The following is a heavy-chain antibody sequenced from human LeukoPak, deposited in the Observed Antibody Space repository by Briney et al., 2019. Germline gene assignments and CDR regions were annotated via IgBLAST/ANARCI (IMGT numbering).Heavy chain of an antibody. V-gene: IGHV1-18*01. CDR2: ISAYNGNT. CDR1: GYTFTSYG. D-gene: IGHD6-6*01. Sequence: ASVKVSCKASGYTFTSYGISWVRQAPGQGLEWMGWISAYNGNTNYAQKLQGRVTMTTDTSTSTAYMELRSLRSDDTAVYYCARDVNPSGGSSIFDYWGQGTLVTVSS. CDR3: ARDVNPSGGSSIFDY. J-gene: IGHJ4*02.